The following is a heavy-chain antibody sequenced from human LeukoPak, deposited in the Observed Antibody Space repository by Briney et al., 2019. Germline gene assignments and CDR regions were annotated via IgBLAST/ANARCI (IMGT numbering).Heavy chain of an antibody. J-gene: IGHJ5*02. CDR1: GGSISGYY. Sequence: SETLSLTCAVYGGSISGYYWSWIRQPPGKGLEWIGEINHSGSTNYNPSLKSRVTISVDTSKNQFSLKLSSVTAADTAVYYCAREPRRQWLVIGWFDPWGQGTLVTVSS. CDR2: INHSGST. D-gene: IGHD6-19*01. V-gene: IGHV4-34*01. CDR3: AREPRRQWLVIGWFDP.